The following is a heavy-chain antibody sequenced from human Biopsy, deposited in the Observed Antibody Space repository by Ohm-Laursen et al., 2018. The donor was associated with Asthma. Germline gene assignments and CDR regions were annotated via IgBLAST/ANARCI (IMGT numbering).Heavy chain of an antibody. Sequence: SDTLSLTCTVSGDSISSYYWSWIRQPPGKGLEWIGYIYFSGSTNYNPSLKSRVTISVDTSKNQFSLKLSSATAADTAVYYCARSAKTIFGVVMGSYYYGMDVWGQGTTVTVSS. J-gene: IGHJ6*02. CDR3: ARSAKTIFGVVMGSYYYGMDV. D-gene: IGHD3-3*01. CDR1: GDSISSYY. V-gene: IGHV4-59*07. CDR2: IYFSGST.